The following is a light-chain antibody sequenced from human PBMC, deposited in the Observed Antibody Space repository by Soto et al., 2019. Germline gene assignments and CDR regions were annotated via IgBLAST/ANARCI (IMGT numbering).Light chain of an antibody. V-gene: IGKV4-1*01. Sequence: DIVMTQSPGSLAVALGERATINLKSGQSFLYSSNNKNYLAWYQQKPGQPPKLLIYWASTRESGVPDRFSGSGSGTDFTLTISSLQAEDVAVYYCQQYYSTPWTFGQGTKVDI. CDR3: QQYYSTPWT. CDR1: QSFLYSSNNKNY. J-gene: IGKJ1*01. CDR2: WAS.